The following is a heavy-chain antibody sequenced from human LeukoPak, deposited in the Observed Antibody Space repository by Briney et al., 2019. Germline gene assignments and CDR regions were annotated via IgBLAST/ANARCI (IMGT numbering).Heavy chain of an antibody. D-gene: IGHD3-9*01. CDR2: VNPNSGDT. V-gene: IGHV1-2*02. Sequence: ASVKVSCKASGYTFTNYYMHWVRQAPGQGLEWMGWVNPNSGDTNYAQKFQGRVTMTRDTSNSTAYLDLSSLKSDDTAVYYCARDRRYLRYFDWFLDYWGQGTLVIVSS. CDR1: GYTFTNYY. CDR3: ARDRRYLRYFDWFLDY. J-gene: IGHJ4*02.